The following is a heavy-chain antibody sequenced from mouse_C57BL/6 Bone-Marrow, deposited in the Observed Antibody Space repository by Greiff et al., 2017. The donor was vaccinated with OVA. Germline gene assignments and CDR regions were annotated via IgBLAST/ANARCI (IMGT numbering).Heavy chain of an antibody. CDR3: ARSGYGSRDYAMDY. CDR1: GYTFTSYW. J-gene: IGHJ4*01. CDR2: IDPNSGGT. V-gene: IGHV1-72*01. Sequence: VQLQQPGAELVKPGASVKLSCKASGYTFTSYWMHWVKQRPGRGLEWIGRIDPNSGGTKYNEKFKSKATLTVDKPSSPAYMQLSSLTSEGSAVYYCARSGYGSRDYAMDYWGQGTSVTVSS. D-gene: IGHD1-1*01.